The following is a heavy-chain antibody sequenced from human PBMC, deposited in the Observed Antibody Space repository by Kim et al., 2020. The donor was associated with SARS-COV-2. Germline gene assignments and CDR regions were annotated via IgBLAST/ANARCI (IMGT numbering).Heavy chain of an antibody. CDR2: ISAYNGNT. CDR3: ARDFHYYDSSGLTLFDP. CDR1: GYTFTSYG. J-gene: IGHJ5*02. Sequence: ASVKVSCKASGYTFTSYGISWVRQAPGQGLEWMGWISAYNGNTNYAQKLQGRVTMTTDTSTSTAYMELRSLRSDDTAVYYCARDFHYYDSSGLTLFDPWGQGTLVTVSS. D-gene: IGHD3-22*01. V-gene: IGHV1-18*01.